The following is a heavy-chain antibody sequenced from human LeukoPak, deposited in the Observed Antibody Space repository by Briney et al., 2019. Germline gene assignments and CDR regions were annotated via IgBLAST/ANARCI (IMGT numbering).Heavy chain of an antibody. J-gene: IGHJ3*02. V-gene: IGHV4-34*01. CDR2: VNHSGST. CDR1: GGSFSGYY. CDR3: ASRDSIVAVDAFDI. D-gene: IGHD3-22*01. Sequence: PSETLSLTCAVYGGSFSGYYWSWIRQPPGKGLEWIGEVNHSGSTNYNPSLKSRVTISVDKSKNQFSLKLSSVTAADTAVYYCASRDSIVAVDAFDIWGQGTMVTVSS.